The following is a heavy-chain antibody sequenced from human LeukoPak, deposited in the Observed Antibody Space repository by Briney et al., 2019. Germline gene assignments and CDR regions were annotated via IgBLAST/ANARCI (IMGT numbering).Heavy chain of an antibody. CDR3: ARRAHCSSTSCSYYYYYMDV. V-gene: IGHV4-39*07. CDR2: IYYSGSGST. Sequence: PSETLSLTCTVSGGSISSGSYYWGWIRQPPRNGLEWIGTIYYSGSGSTYYNPSLKSRVTISVDTSKNQFSLKLSSVTAADTAVYYCARRAHCSSTSCSYYYYYMDVWGKGTTVTVSS. J-gene: IGHJ6*03. D-gene: IGHD2-2*01. CDR1: GGSISSGSYY.